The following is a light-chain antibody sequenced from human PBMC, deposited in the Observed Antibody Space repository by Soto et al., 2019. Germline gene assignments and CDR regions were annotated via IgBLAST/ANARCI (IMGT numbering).Light chain of an antibody. CDR3: QQYGRSLWT. V-gene: IGKV3-20*01. Sequence: ELVLTQSPGTLSLSPGARATLSCRASQSVGSDYLAWYQQKPGQAPRILIFGASGRATGIPDRFSGSGSGADFTLTISRLEPEDVEVYDCQQYGRSLWTFGQGTKVDIK. CDR2: GAS. CDR1: QSVGSDY. J-gene: IGKJ1*01.